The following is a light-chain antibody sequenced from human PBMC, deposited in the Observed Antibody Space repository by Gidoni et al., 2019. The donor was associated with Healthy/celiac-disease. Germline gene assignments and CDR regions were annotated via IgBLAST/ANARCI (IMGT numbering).Light chain of an antibody. CDR1: SSNIGSNT. V-gene: IGLV1-44*01. Sequence: QSVLTQPPSASGTPGQRVTISCSGSSSNIGSNTVNWSQQLPGTAPKLLIYSNNQRPSGVPDRFAGSKSGTSASLAISGLQSEDEADYYCAAWDDSLNVVFGGGTKLTVL. J-gene: IGLJ2*01. CDR2: SNN. CDR3: AAWDDSLNVV.